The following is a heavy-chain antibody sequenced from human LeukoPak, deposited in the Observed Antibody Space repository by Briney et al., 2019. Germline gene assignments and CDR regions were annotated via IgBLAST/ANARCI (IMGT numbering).Heavy chain of an antibody. V-gene: IGHV1-8*01. Sequence: ASVKVSCKASGYTFTSYDINWVRQASGQGLEWMGGMNPNSGNTGYAQKFQGRVTMTRNTSTSTAYMELRSLRSDDTAVYYCARDSIVVVPAAPSSNWFDPWGQGTLVTVSS. CDR1: GYTFTSYD. J-gene: IGHJ5*02. D-gene: IGHD2-2*01. CDR2: MNPNSGNT. CDR3: ARDSIVVVPAAPSSNWFDP.